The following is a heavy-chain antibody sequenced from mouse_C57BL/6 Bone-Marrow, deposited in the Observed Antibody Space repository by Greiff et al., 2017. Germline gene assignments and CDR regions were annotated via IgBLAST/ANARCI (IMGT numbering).Heavy chain of an antibody. D-gene: IGHD1-1*01. Sequence: VQLQQSGAELVKPGASVKMSRTASGYTFSTYPIEWMKQNHGKSLELIGNFHPCNYDIKYNEKVKGKATFTVEKSSSIVYLELSRLTSDDSAVYYCARGYYGSKEWGQGTLVTVSA. V-gene: IGHV1-47*01. J-gene: IGHJ3*02. CDR3: ARGYYGSKE. CDR1: GYTFSTYP. CDR2: FHPCNYDI.